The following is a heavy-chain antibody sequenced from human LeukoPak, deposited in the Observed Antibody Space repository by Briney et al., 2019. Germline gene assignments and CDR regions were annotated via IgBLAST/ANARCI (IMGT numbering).Heavy chain of an antibody. CDR2: ISFDGRNR. D-gene: IGHD6-13*01. V-gene: IGHV3-30*04. Sequence: GGSLRLSCAASGFTFSSYAMHWVRQAPGKGLEWVALISFDGRNRYYADSVKGRFTISRDNSENTLYVQMNSLRAEDTAVYYCVRPRGIAAAGIFGAFDYWGQGILVTVSS. CDR3: VRPRGIAAAGIFGAFDY. CDR1: GFTFSSYA. J-gene: IGHJ4*02.